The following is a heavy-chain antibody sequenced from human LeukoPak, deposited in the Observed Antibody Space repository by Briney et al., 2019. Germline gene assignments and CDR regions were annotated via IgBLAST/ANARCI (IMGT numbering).Heavy chain of an antibody. CDR3: ARGFGGGNFDGDY. CDR2: INHSGST. D-gene: IGHD4-23*01. Sequence: PSETLSLTCTVSGGSISSGGYYWSWIRQHPGKGLEWIGEINHSGSTNYNPSLKSRVTISVDTSKNQFSLKLSSVTAADTAVYYCARGFGGGNFDGDYWGQGTLVTVSS. J-gene: IGHJ4*02. CDR1: GGSISSGGYY. V-gene: IGHV4-31*03.